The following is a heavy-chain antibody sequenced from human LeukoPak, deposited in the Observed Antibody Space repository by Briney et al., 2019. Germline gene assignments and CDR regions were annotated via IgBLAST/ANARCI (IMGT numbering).Heavy chain of an antibody. CDR3: AKMDSGYDTPVNAFDI. Sequence: GGSLRLSCAASGFTFSSYWMSWVRQAPGKGLEWVANIKQDGSEKYYADSVKGRFTISRDNSKNTLYLQMNSLRAEDTAVYYCAKMDSGYDTPVNAFDIWGQGTMVTVSS. CDR1: GFTFSSYW. V-gene: IGHV3-7*01. J-gene: IGHJ3*02. D-gene: IGHD5-12*01. CDR2: IKQDGSEK.